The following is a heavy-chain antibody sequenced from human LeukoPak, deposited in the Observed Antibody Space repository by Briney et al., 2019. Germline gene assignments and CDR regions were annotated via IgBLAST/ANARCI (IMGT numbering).Heavy chain of an antibody. D-gene: IGHD1-26*01. CDR1: GFKFDDYG. CDR2: INWNGDSR. Sequence: PGGSLRLSCTASGFKFDDYGMTWVRQAPGKGLVWVSDINWNGDSRGYAHSVRGRFTIYRDNSKNSLYLQMNSLRVEDTAVYYCARDPYSETYGNTYYYYMDVWGKGTTVTISS. J-gene: IGHJ6*03. CDR3: ARDPYSETYGNTYYYYMDV. V-gene: IGHV3-20*04.